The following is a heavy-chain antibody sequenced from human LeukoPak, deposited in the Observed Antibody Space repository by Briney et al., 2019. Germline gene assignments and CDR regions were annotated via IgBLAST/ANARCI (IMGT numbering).Heavy chain of an antibody. CDR3: ARGSWDTAMVTRYFDC. Sequence: AGGSLRLSCAASGFTFDDYAMHWVRQAPGKGLEWVAVIWYDGSNKYYADSVKGRFTISRDNSKNTLYLQMNSLRAEDTAVYYCARGSWDTAMVTRYFDCWGQGTLVTVSS. CDR2: IWYDGSNK. D-gene: IGHD5-18*01. J-gene: IGHJ4*02. CDR1: GFTFDDYA. V-gene: IGHV3-33*08.